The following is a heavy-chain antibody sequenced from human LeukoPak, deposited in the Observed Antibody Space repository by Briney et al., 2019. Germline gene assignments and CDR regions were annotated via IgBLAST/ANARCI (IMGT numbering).Heavy chain of an antibody. CDR2: IKWDGGST. Sequence: GGSLRLSCAASGFTFDDHGMSWVRQAPGKGLEWVSGIKWDGGSTGYADSVKGRFTISRDNAKDSLYLQMNSLRSEDTALYYCARAAGSGYYFYMDVWGKGTTVTVSS. CDR3: ARAAGSGYYFYMDV. J-gene: IGHJ6*03. CDR1: GFTFDDHG. V-gene: IGHV3-20*04.